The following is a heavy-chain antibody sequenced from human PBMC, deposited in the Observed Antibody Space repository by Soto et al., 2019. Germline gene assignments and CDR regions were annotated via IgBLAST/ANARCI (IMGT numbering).Heavy chain of an antibody. CDR1: GFTFSSYG. CDR2: IWCDGSNK. V-gene: IGHV3-33*01. D-gene: IGHD2-2*02. CDR3: ARTQGYCSSTSCYIAYGMDV. Sequence: GGSLRLSCAASGFTFSSYGMHWVRQAPGKGLEWVAVIWCDGSNKYYADSVKGRFTISRDNSKNTLYLQMNSLRAEDTAVYYCARTQGYCSSTSCYIAYGMDVWGQGTTVTVS. J-gene: IGHJ6*02.